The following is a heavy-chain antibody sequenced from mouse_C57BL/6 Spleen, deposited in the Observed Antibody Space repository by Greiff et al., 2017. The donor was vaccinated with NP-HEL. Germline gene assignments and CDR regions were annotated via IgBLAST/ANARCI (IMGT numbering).Heavy chain of an antibody. D-gene: IGHD2-4*01. CDR3: ARGHDYGDY. CDR2: ISSGSSTI. J-gene: IGHJ2*01. CDR1: GFTFSDYG. V-gene: IGHV5-17*01. Sequence: EVMLVESGGGLVKPGGSLKLSCAASGFTFSDYGMHWVRQAPEKGLEWVAYISSGSSTIYYADTVKGRFTISRAHAKNTLFLQRTSLRSEDTAMYYCARGHDYGDYWGKGTTLTVSS.